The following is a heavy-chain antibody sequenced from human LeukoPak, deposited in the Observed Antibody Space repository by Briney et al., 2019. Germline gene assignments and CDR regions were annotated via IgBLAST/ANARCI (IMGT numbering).Heavy chain of an antibody. V-gene: IGHV4-34*01. CDR1: GGSFSGYY. CDR2: INHSGST. D-gene: IGHD1-14*01. J-gene: IGHJ4*02. CDR3: AGGPEKADFDF. Sequence: SETLSLTCAVYGGSFSGYYWSWIRQPPGKGLEWIGEINHSGSTNHNPSLKSRVTISVDTSKNQFSLKLSSVTAADTAVYYCAGGPEKADFDFWGQGTLVIVSS.